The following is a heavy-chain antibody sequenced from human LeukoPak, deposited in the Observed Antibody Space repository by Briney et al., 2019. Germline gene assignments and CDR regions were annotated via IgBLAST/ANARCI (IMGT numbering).Heavy chain of an antibody. CDR3: AKARWD. V-gene: IGHV3-73*01. CDR1: GFTFSGSA. Sequence: PGGSLRLSCAASGFTFSGSAMHWVRQASGKGLEWVGRIRSKANSYATAYAASVKGRFTIYRDDSKNSLYLQMNSLRAEDTAVYYCAKARWDWGQGTLVTVSS. J-gene: IGHJ4*02. CDR2: IRSKANSYAT. D-gene: IGHD4-23*01.